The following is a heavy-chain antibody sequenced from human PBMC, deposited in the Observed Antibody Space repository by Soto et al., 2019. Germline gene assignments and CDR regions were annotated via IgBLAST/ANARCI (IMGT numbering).Heavy chain of an antibody. J-gene: IGHJ5*02. Sequence: QVQLQEPGPGLVKPSQTLSLTCTVSCGSISSGDYYWSWIRQPPGKGLEWIGYIYFSGSTYYNPSLQRRVAISMATSKNQFPLKQISVTAADTAVYYCARLGVPAAMGEGWFDPWGQVTLVTVAS. V-gene: IGHV4-30-4*01. CDR2: IYFSGST. CDR1: CGSISSGDYY. D-gene: IGHD2-2*01. CDR3: ARLGVPAAMGEGWFDP.